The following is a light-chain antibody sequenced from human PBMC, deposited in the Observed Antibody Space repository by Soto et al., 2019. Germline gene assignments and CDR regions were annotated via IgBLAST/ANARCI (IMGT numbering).Light chain of an antibody. V-gene: IGLV2-23*02. Sequence: QSALTQRAAVAWSPVEAVTISCTGTSSDVGSYNLVSWYQQHPGKAPKLMIYEVSKRPSGVSNRFSGSKSGNTASLTISGLQAEDEADYYCCSYAGSSTLIFGTGTKVTVL. CDR3: CSYAGSSTLI. J-gene: IGLJ1*01. CDR1: SSDVGSYNL. CDR2: EVS.